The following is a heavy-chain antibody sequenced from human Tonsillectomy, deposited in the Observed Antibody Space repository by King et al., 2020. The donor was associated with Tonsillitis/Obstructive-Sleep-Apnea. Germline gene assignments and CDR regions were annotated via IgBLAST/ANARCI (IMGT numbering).Heavy chain of an antibody. CDR2: IYYSGST. V-gene: IGHV4-59*08. D-gene: IGHD6-6*01. CDR1: GGSISSNY. J-gene: IGHJ6*02. Sequence: VQLQESGPGLVKPSETLSLNCSVSGGSISSNYWSWIRQPPGKGLEWIGYIYYSGSTNYNPSLKSRVTISVDTSKIQFSLKMSSVTAADTAVYYCARSHSTSSFYAYGMHVWGQGTTVTVSS. CDR3: ARSHSTSSFYAYGMHV.